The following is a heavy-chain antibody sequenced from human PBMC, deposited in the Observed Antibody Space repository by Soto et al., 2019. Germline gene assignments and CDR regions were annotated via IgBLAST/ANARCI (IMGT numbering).Heavy chain of an antibody. D-gene: IGHD1-7*01. V-gene: IGHV1-69*01. CDR3: ARDNFVELLGSCFDP. CDR1: GDTFKSYS. CDR2: IIPMSGSP. J-gene: IGHJ5*02. Sequence: QVHLEQSGTEVKKPGSSVKVSCKASGDTFKSYSIKWIRQAPGQALEWMGGIIPMSGSPDYAQKFQGRVTITADESASTVYMELSSLRSEDTAIYYCARDNFVELLGSCFDPWGQGTLVIVSS.